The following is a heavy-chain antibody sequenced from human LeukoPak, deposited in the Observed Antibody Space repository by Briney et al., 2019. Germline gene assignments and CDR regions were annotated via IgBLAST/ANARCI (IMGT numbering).Heavy chain of an antibody. Sequence: GGSLRLSCAASGFTFSSYGMHWVRQAPGKGLEWVAVISYDGSNKYYADSVKGRFTISRDNSKNTLYLQMNSLRAEDTAVYYCAKDSYSWAARREFDYWGQGTLVTVSS. D-gene: IGHD6-6*01. CDR1: GFTFSSYG. V-gene: IGHV3-30*19. CDR3: AKDSYSWAARREFDY. J-gene: IGHJ4*02. CDR2: ISYDGSNK.